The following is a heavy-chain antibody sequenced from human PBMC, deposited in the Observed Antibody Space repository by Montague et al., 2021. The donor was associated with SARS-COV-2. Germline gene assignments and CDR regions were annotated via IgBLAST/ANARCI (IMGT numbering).Heavy chain of an antibody. CDR1: GFSLTSGVSC. J-gene: IGHJ3*01. Sequence: PALVKPTQTLTLTCTISGFSLTSGVSCVHWIRQPPGKALEWLALIDWDDDKYSSTSLKTRLTISKDTSRNQVVLTMTNMDPVDTATYFCARTRTCSENGGNYNDYSAFDVWGQGTVVTVSS. V-gene: IGHV2-70*01. CDR3: ARTRTCSENGGNYNDYSAFDV. CDR2: IDWDDDK. D-gene: IGHD4-23*01.